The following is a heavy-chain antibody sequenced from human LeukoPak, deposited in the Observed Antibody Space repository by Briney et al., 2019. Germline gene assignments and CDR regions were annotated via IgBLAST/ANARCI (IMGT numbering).Heavy chain of an antibody. V-gene: IGHV3-33*01. CDR1: GFSFSSYG. D-gene: IGHD3-3*01. J-gene: IGHJ6*02. CDR3: ARGPRHNGGYYYGMDV. Sequence: GGSLRLSCAASGFSFSSYGMHWVRQAPGKGLEWVAVIWYDGSHKYYADSVKGRFLISRDNSKNTVDLQMNSLRAEETAVYYCARGPRHNGGYYYGMDVWGQGTTATVSS. CDR2: IWYDGSHK.